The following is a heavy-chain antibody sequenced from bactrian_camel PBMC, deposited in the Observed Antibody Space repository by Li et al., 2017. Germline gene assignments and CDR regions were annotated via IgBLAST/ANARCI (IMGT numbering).Heavy chain of an antibody. CDR3: ALRTGGCLPTMMMTDYNY. CDR2: IRTDGLT. D-gene: IGHD4*01. V-gene: IGHV3S53*01. J-gene: IGHJ4*01. CDR1: GDTYSTNT. Sequence: LVESGGGSVQAGGSLRLSCVRSGDTYSTNTMAWFRQVSGKKEREGIACIRTDGLTTYDDSLKGRFTISQDDVKNVLQMNNLKPEDAAMYYCALRTGGCLPTMMMTDYNYWGQGTQVTVS.